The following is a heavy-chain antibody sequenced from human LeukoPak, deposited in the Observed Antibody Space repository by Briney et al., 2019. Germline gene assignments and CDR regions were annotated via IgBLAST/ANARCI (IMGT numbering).Heavy chain of an antibody. V-gene: IGHV3-23*01. CDR1: GFTFSSYA. CDR2: ISGSGGSA. CDR3: AKDSTVTSSYWFDP. Sequence: GGSLRLSCAASGFTFSSYAMSWVRQAPGKGLEWVSGISGSGGSAHSAGSVKGRFTISRDISKNTLYLQMDSLRAEDTAVYYCAKDSTVTSSYWFDPWGQGTLVTVSS. J-gene: IGHJ5*02. D-gene: IGHD4-17*01.